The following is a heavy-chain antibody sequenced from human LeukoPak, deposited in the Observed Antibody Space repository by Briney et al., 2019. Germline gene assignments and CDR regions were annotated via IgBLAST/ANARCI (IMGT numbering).Heavy chain of an antibody. CDR1: GFTFSSYS. V-gene: IGHV3-21*04. Sequence: TGGSLRLSCAASGFTFSSYSMNWVRQAPGKGLEWVSSISSSSSYIYYADSVKGRSTISRDNAKNSLYLQMNSLRGEDTAVYYCARGLGINGLALDMWGQGTMVTVSS. J-gene: IGHJ3*02. CDR3: ARGLGINGLALDM. D-gene: IGHD3-10*01. CDR2: ISSSSSYI.